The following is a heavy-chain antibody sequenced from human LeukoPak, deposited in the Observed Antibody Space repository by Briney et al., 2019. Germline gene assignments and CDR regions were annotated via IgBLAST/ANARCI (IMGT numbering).Heavy chain of an antibody. CDR1: GGSISSYY. V-gene: IGHV4-59*12. Sequence: SETLSLTCTVAGGSISSYYWSWIRQPPGKGLEWIGYMYYSGSTNYNPSLKSRVTISIDTSKNQFSLKLSSVTAADTAVYYCARVRDDFWSGYSLDYWGQGTLVTVSS. CDR3: ARVRDDFWSGYSLDY. D-gene: IGHD3-3*01. CDR2: MYYSGST. J-gene: IGHJ4*02.